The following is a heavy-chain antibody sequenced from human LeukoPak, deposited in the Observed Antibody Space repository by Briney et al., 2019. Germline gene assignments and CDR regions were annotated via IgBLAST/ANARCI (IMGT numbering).Heavy chain of an antibody. CDR2: IYYGSVFYSVST. Sequence: SETLSLTCTVSGGSISSYYWSWIRQPPGKGLEWIGSIYYGSVFYSVSTYYNPSLKSRVTMSGDTSKNQFSLKLSSVTAADTAAYYCARLGYCSGGSCYYYYYMDVWGKGTTVTVSS. J-gene: IGHJ6*03. D-gene: IGHD2-15*01. V-gene: IGHV4-39*07. CDR3: ARLGYCSGGSCYYYYYMDV. CDR1: GGSISSYY.